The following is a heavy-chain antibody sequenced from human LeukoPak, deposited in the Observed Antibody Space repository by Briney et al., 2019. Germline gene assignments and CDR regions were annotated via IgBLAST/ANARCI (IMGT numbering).Heavy chain of an antibody. Sequence: GGSLRLSCAASGFTFSSYSMNWVRQAPGKGLEWVSSISRSSSYIYYADSVKGRFTISRDNAKNSLYLQMNSLRAEDTAVYYCARGGDGGDPTADYWGQGTLVTVSS. D-gene: IGHD3-10*01. J-gene: IGHJ4*02. CDR3: ARGGDGGDPTADY. V-gene: IGHV3-21*04. CDR1: GFTFSSYS. CDR2: ISRSSSYI.